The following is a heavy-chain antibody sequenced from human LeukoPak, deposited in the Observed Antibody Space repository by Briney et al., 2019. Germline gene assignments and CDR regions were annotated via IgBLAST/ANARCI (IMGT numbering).Heavy chain of an antibody. CDR3: ARSRRPFNYYYYYGMDV. CDR2: IKQDGSEK. CDR1: GSTFSSYA. J-gene: IGHJ6*02. Sequence: GGSLRLSCAASGSTFSSYAMSWVRQAPGKGLEWVANIKQDGSEKYYVDSVKGRFTISRDNAKNSLYLQMNSLRAEGTAVYYCARSRRPFNYYYYYGMDVWGQGTTVTVSS. V-gene: IGHV3-7*01.